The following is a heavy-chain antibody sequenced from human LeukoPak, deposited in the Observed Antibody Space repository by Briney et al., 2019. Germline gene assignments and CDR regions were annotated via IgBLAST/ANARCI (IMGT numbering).Heavy chain of an antibody. Sequence: PGWSPRLSCAASGFTFSSYAMHWVRQAPGKGLEWVAVISYDGNHIFYADSVKGRFTISRDNSKNTLYLQMNSLTTEDTAVYYCARCGGDCYTSTQGFDYWGQGTLVTVSS. CDR3: ARCGGDCYTSTQGFDY. V-gene: IGHV3-30*04. CDR2: ISYDGNHI. D-gene: IGHD2-21*02. CDR1: GFTFSSYA. J-gene: IGHJ4*02.